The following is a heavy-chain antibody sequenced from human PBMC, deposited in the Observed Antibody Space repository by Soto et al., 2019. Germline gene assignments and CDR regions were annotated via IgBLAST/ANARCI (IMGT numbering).Heavy chain of an antibody. CDR2: IKQDGSEK. CDR3: ARDFPNYDFWSGPQFYY. J-gene: IGHJ4*02. D-gene: IGHD3-3*01. CDR1: GFTFSSYW. V-gene: IGHV3-7*01. Sequence: EVQLVESGGGLVQPGGSLRLSCAASGFTFSSYWMRWVRQAPGKGLEWVSNIKQDGSEKYYVDSVKGRFTISRDNAKNSLYLQMNSLRAEDTAVYYCARDFPNYDFWSGPQFYYWGQGTLVTVSS.